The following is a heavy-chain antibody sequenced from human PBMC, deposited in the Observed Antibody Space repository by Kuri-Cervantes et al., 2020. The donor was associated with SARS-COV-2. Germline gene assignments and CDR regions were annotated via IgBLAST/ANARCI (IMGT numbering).Heavy chain of an antibody. J-gene: IGHJ6*02. D-gene: IGHD3-3*01. CDR2: INPSGGST. Sequence: ASVQVSCKASGYTFTSYYMHWVRQAPGQGLEWMGIINPSGGSTSYAQKFQGRVTITRDTSKSTVYMELSSLSSEDSAVYYCSREGGRIFGVVIPSRPHPYYLFGMEVWGQGTTVTVSS. CDR3: SREGGRIFGVVIPSRPHPYYLFGMEV. V-gene: IGHV1-46*01. CDR1: GYTFTSYY.